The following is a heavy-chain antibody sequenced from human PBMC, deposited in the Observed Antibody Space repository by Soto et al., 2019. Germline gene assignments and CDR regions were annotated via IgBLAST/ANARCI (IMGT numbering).Heavy chain of an antibody. CDR1: GYTFTSYD. V-gene: IGHV1-8*01. Sequence: ASVKVSCKASGYTFTSYDINWVRQATGQGLEWMGWMNPNSGNTGYAQKFQGRVTMTRNTSISTAYMELSSLRSEDTAVYYCASNYYDSSGSSPSYYYYYGMDVWGQGTRSPSP. J-gene: IGHJ6*02. CDR3: ASNYYDSSGSSPSYYYYYGMDV. CDR2: MNPNSGNT. D-gene: IGHD3-22*01.